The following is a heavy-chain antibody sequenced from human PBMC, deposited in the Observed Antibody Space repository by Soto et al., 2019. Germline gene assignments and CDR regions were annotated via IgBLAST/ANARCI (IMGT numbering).Heavy chain of an antibody. D-gene: IGHD3-22*01. CDR1: GFTFNSYA. V-gene: IGHV3-23*01. CDR2: ISGSGGST. CDR3: AKEYLTYYYDSSGKGYFDY. J-gene: IGHJ4*02. Sequence: EVQLLESGGGLVQPGGSLRLSCAASGFTFNSYAMTWVRQAPGKGLEWVSAISGSGGSTYYADSVKGRFTISRDNAKNTLYLQMNSLRAEDTAVYYCAKEYLTYYYDSSGKGYFDYWGQGTLVTVSS.